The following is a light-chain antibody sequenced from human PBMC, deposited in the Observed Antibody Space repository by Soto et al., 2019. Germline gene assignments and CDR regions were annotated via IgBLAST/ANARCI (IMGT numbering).Light chain of an antibody. CDR3: QQRSDWPIT. V-gene: IGKV3-11*01. J-gene: IGKJ5*01. CDR1: QSVSSY. Sequence: EIVLTHSPATLSLSPGERATLSWRASQSVSSYLAWYQQKPGQAPRLLIYDASNRATGIPARFSGSGSGTDFTLTISSLEPEDFAVYYCQQRSDWPITFGQGTRLEIK. CDR2: DAS.